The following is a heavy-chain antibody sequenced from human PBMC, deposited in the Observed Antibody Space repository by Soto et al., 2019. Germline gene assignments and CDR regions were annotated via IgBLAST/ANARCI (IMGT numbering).Heavy chain of an antibody. J-gene: IGHJ4*02. CDR2: IDPSDSYT. V-gene: IGHV5-10-1*01. CDR3: ARHPGSGSYYSVYFDY. D-gene: IGHD3-10*01. Sequence: PGESLKISCKGSGYSFTSYWISWVRQMPGKGLVWMGRIDPSDSYTNYSPSFQGHVTISADKSISTAYLQWSSLKDSDTAMYYCARHPGSGSYYSVYFDYWGQGTLVTVSS. CDR1: GYSFTSYW.